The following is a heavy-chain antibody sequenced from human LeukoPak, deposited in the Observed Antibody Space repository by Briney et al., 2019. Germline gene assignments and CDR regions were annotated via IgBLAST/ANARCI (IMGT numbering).Heavy chain of an antibody. Sequence: PGGSLRLFCAASGFTFSSYGMHWVRHAPGKGLEWVTFIRYDGSNKYYADSVKGRFTISRDNSKNTLYLQMNSLRAEDTAVYYCAKFVGDYTDYWGQGTLVTVSS. CDR3: AKFVGDYTDY. CDR1: GFTFSSYG. CDR2: IRYDGSNK. J-gene: IGHJ4*02. V-gene: IGHV3-30*02. D-gene: IGHD4-17*01.